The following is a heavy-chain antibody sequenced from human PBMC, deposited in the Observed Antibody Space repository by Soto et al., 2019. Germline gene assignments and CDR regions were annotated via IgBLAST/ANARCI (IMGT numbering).Heavy chain of an antibody. CDR3: ARMSRTVNY. Sequence: SATMSLTCTVSGCAGTSSPYFWSWIRQSPGRGLEYIGYTYDDGRATYNPSLQSRVTISVDKSTSKFSLSLTSVAAADTAVYFCARMSRTVNYWGQGTPVTVSS. CDR1: GCAGTSSPYF. V-gene: IGHV4-61*01. D-gene: IGHD4-17*01. CDR2: TYDDGRA. J-gene: IGHJ4*02.